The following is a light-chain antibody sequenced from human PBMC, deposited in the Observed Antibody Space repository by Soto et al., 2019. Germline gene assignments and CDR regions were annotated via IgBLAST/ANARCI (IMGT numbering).Light chain of an antibody. CDR3: QKYDSTPPT. V-gene: IGKV3-20*01. Sequence: EIVLTQSPGTLSLSPGERATLSCRASQSVNSNYLAWYQRKPGQAPRLLIYGASNRATDIPYRFSASGSGTDFTLTITRLEAEEFAVYYCQKYDSTPPTFGQGTKVEVK. CDR1: QSVNSNY. CDR2: GAS. J-gene: IGKJ1*01.